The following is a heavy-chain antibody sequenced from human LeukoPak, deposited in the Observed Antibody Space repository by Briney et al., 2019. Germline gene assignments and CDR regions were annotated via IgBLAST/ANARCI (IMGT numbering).Heavy chain of an antibody. CDR1: GYSISSGYY. CDR3: ARHLVTGYFDY. J-gene: IGHJ4*02. V-gene: IGHV4-38-2*01. CDR2: TYHSGST. Sequence: SETLSLTCAVSGYSISSGYYWGWIRQPPGKGLEWIGSTYHSGSTYYNPSLKSRVTISVDTSKNQFSLKLSSVTAADTAVYYCARHLVTGYFDYWGQGTLVTVSS. D-gene: IGHD2-21*02.